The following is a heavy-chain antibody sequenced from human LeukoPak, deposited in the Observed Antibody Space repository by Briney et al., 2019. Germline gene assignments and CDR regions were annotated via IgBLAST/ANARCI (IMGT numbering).Heavy chain of an antibody. CDR1: GSTFNNYA. CDR2: ISGSGDST. V-gene: IGHV3-23*01. CDR3: ATSGLSRFGF. D-gene: IGHD2/OR15-2a*01. Sequence: GGSLRLSCAASGSTFNNYAMSWVRQAPGKGLEWVSVISGSGDSTYYADSVKGRFTISRDNSKNTLYLQMNSLRAGDTAVYYCATSGLSRFGFWGQGTLVTVSS. J-gene: IGHJ4*02.